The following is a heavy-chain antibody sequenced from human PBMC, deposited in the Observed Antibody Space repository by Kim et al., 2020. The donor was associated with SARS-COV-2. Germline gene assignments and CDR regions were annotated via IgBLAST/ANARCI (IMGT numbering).Heavy chain of an antibody. V-gene: IGHV4-59*01. Sequence: SETLSLTCTVSGGSISSYYWSWIRQPPGKGLEWIGYIYYSGSTNYNPSLKSRVTISVDTSKNQFSLKLSSVTAADTAVYYCARDRQGIAVAGTLYYYYYGMDVWGQGTTVTVSS. CDR2: IYYSGST. D-gene: IGHD6-19*01. J-gene: IGHJ6*02. CDR3: ARDRQGIAVAGTLYYYYYGMDV. CDR1: GGSISSYY.